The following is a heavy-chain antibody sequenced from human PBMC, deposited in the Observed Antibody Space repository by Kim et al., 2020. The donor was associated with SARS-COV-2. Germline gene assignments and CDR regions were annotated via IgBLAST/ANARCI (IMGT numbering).Heavy chain of an antibody. Sequence: GGSLRLSCAASGFTFSSYGMHWVRQAPGKGLEWVAVIWYDGSNKYYADSVKGRFTISRDNSKNTLYLQMNSLRAEDTAVYYCARDSPVVVAATTLESKATLDAFDIWGQGTMVTVSS. V-gene: IGHV3-33*08. CDR1: GFTFSSYG. CDR3: ARDSPVVVAATTLESKATLDAFDI. D-gene: IGHD2-15*01. J-gene: IGHJ3*02. CDR2: IWYDGSNK.